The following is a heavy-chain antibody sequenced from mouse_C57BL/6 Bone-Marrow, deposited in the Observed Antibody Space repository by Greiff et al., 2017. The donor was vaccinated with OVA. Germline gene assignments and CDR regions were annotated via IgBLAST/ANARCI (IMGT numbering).Heavy chain of an antibody. CDR3: ARTAHDYDVGAWFAY. D-gene: IGHD2-4*01. CDR1: GYTFTDYY. V-gene: IGHV1-19*01. J-gene: IGHJ3*01. CDR2: INPYNGGT. Sequence: VQLQQSGPVLVKPGASVKMSCKASGYTFTDYYMNWVKQSHGKSLEWIGVINPYNGGTSYNQKFKGKATLTVDKSSSTAYMELNSLTSEDSAVYYCARTAHDYDVGAWFAYWGQGTLVTVSA.